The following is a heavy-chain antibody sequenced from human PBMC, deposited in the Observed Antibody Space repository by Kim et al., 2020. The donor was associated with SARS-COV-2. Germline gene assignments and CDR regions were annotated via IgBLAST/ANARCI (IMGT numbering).Heavy chain of an antibody. CDR1: GFTFSSYG. V-gene: IGHV3-30*18. CDR3: AKDLLVVVIATPTYYGM. D-gene: IGHD2-21*01. Sequence: GGSLRLSCAASGFTFSSYGMHWVRQAPGKGLEWVAVISYDGSNKYYAYSVKGRFTISRDNSKNTLYLQMNSLRAEDTAVYYCAKDLLVVVIATPTYYGM. J-gene: IGHJ6*01. CDR2: ISYDGSNK.